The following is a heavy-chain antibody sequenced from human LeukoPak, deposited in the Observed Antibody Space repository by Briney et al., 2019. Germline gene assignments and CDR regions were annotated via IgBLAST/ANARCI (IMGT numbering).Heavy chain of an antibody. CDR2: IWYDGSNK. V-gene: IGHV3-33*01. D-gene: IGHD2-15*01. J-gene: IGHJ4*02. Sequence: GGSLRLSCAASGFTFSSYGMHWVRQAPGKGLEWVAVIWYDGSNKYYADSVKGRFTISRDNSKNTLYLQMNSLRAEDTAVYYCARGDDIVVVVAATFDYWGQGTLVTVSS. CDR3: ARGDDIVVVVAATFDY. CDR1: GFTFSSYG.